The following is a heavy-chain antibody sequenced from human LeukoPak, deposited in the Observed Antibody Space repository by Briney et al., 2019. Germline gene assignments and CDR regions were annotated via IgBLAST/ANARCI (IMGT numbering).Heavy chain of an antibody. Sequence: SETLSLTCTISGGSVSDYYWSWIRQSPGKGLEWIGYIYHAGSTSYSPSLKSRVTISADTSQNQFSLKLSSVTAADTAVYYCASRKLGNDYWGQGTLVTVSS. J-gene: IGHJ4*02. CDR3: ASRKLGNDY. CDR2: IYHAGST. V-gene: IGHV4-59*02. D-gene: IGHD7-27*01. CDR1: GGSVSDYY.